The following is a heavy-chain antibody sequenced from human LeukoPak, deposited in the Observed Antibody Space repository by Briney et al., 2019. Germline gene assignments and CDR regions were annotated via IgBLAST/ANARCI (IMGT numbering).Heavy chain of an antibody. Sequence: HPGGSLRLSCAASGFTFSSYGMNWVRQAPGKGLEWVSYISSSGSTIYYADSVKGRFTISRDNAKNSLYLQMNSLRAEDTAVYYCARAGEMATIRYYYYYMDVWGKGTTVTISS. D-gene: IGHD5-24*01. V-gene: IGHV3-48*03. CDR3: ARAGEMATIRYYYYYMDV. CDR1: GFTFSSYG. CDR2: ISSSGSTI. J-gene: IGHJ6*03.